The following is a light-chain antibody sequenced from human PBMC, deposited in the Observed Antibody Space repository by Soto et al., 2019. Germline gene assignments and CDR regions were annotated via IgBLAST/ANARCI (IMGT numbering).Light chain of an antibody. CDR1: SSDVGGYNS. Sequence: QSALTQPASVSGSPGQSITISCTGTSSDVGGYNSVSWYQQHPGKAHQLMNYDVSYRPSGVSDRFSGSKSGKTASLTVSGLRAEDEADYYCSSYASTATRVFGGGTKVTVL. CDR2: DVS. V-gene: IGLV2-14*01. CDR3: SSYASTATRV. J-gene: IGLJ3*02.